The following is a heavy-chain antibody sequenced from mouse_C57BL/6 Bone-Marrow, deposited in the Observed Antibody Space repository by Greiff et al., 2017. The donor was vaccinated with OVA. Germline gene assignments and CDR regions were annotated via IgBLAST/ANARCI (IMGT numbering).Heavy chain of an antibody. CDR3: ARSGYDRALFDY. D-gene: IGHD2-2*01. CDR2: IDPSDSYT. V-gene: IGHV1-50*01. Sequence: QVQLQQPGAELVKPGASVKLSCKASGYTFTSYWMQWVKQRPGQGLEWIGEIDPSDSYTNYNQKFKGKATLTVDTSSSTAYMQLSSLTSEDSAVYYCARSGYDRALFDYWGQGTTLTVSS. CDR1: GYTFTSYW. J-gene: IGHJ2*01.